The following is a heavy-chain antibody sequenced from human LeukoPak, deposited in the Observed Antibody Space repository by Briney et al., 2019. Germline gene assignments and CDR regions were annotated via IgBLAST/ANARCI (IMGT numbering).Heavy chain of an antibody. D-gene: IGHD3-16*01. V-gene: IGHV3-23*01. J-gene: IGHJ3*02. CDR2: ISGSGGST. Sequence: GGSLRLSCAASGFTFSSYAMSWVRQAPGKGLEWVSLISGSGGSTYYADSVKGRFTIYRDNSKNTLYLQMNSLRAEDTAVFYCAKDRDDYVWGSYLVAFDIWGQGTMVTVSS. CDR1: GFTFSSYA. CDR3: AKDRDDYVWGSYLVAFDI.